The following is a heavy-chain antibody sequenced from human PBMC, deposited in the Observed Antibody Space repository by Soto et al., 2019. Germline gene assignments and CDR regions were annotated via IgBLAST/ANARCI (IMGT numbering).Heavy chain of an antibody. Sequence: PSETLSLTCAVSGGSISSGGYSWSWIRQPPGKGLEWIGYIYHSGSTYYNPSLKSRVTISVDRSKNQFSLKLSSVTAADTAVYYGAGGEDGYNLAYWGQGTLVTVSS. CDR1: GGSISSGGYS. J-gene: IGHJ4*02. V-gene: IGHV4-30-2*01. D-gene: IGHD5-12*01. CDR2: IYHSGST. CDR3: AGGEDGYNLAY.